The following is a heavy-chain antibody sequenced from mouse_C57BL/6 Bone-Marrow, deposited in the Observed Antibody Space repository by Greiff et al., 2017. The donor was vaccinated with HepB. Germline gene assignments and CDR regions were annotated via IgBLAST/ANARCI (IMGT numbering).Heavy chain of an antibody. CDR3: ARWYYYGSSLFDY. CDR1: GFTFSSYA. D-gene: IGHD1-1*01. J-gene: IGHJ2*01. CDR2: ISDGGSYT. Sequence: VMLVESGGGLVKPGGSLKLSCAASGFTFSSYAMSWVRQTPEKRLEWVATISDGGSYTYYPDNVKGRFTISRDNAKNNLYLQMSHLKSEDTAMYYCARWYYYGSSLFDYWGQGTTLTVSS. V-gene: IGHV5-4*03.